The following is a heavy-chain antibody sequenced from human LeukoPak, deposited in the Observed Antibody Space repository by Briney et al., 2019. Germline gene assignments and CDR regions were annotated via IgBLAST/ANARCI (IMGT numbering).Heavy chain of an antibody. Sequence: GGSLRLSCAASGFTFTAYWVTWLRQAPGRGLEWVANIREDGSEEYYGDSVRGRFTISRDNDKNSVDLKMHSLRGEDTAVYYCARVLGLKGFDSWGQGTLVTVSS. CDR1: GFTFTAYW. D-gene: IGHD7-27*01. CDR2: IREDGSEE. V-gene: IGHV3-7*04. CDR3: ARVLGLKGFDS. J-gene: IGHJ5*01.